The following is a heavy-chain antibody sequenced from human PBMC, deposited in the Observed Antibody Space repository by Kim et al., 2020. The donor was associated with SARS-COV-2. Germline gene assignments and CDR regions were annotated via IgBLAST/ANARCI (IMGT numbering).Heavy chain of an antibody. CDR2: INHSGST. V-gene: IGHV4-34*01. J-gene: IGHJ4*02. Sequence: SETLSLTCAVYGGSFSGYYWRWIRQPPGKGLEWIGEINHSGSTNYNPSLKSRVTISVDTSKNQFSLKLSSVTAADTAVYYCARRSRSWWLTWFDYWGQGTLVTVSS. CDR3: ARRSRSWWLTWFDY. D-gene: IGHD2-15*01. CDR1: GGSFSGYY.